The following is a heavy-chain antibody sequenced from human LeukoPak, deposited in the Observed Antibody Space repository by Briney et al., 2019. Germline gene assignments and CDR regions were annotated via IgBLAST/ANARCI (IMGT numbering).Heavy chain of an antibody. Sequence: GESLKISCKGSGYSFSSYWISWVRQMPGKGLEWMGRIDPTDSYTDYSPSFQGHVTISVDRSISTAYLQWSSLKASDTAMYFCASSRAGTLKVHNWFDPWGQGSLVTVYS. CDR1: GYSFSSYW. CDR3: ASSRAGTLKVHNWFDP. D-gene: IGHD6-19*01. J-gene: IGHJ5*02. V-gene: IGHV5-10-1*01. CDR2: IDPTDSYT.